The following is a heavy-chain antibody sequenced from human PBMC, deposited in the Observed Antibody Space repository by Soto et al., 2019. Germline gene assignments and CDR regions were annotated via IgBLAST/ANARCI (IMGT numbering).Heavy chain of an antibody. CDR2: INQDGSEK. D-gene: IGHD3-16*02. CDR1: GFTFSSYW. Sequence: VGSLRLSCAASGFTFSSYWMTWVRQAPGKGLEWVANINQDGSEKYSVDSAKGRFTISRDNAKNSLYLQMNSLRVDDTAVYYCARSSTLSRSYLDYWGQGALVTVSS. CDR3: ARSSTLSRSYLDY. V-gene: IGHV3-7*03. J-gene: IGHJ4*02.